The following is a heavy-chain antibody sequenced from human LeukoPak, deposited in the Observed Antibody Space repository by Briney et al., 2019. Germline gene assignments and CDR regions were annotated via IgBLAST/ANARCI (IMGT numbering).Heavy chain of an antibody. CDR1: GFTFSSYS. Sequence: GGSLRLSCAASGFTFSSYSMTWVRQAPGKGLEWVSSISSSSSYIYYADSVKGRFTISRDNAKNSLYLQMNSLRAEDTAVYYCARDDFDIAARRRRSREGYWGQGTLVTVSS. D-gene: IGHD6-6*01. V-gene: IGHV3-21*01. CDR2: ISSSSSYI. CDR3: ARDDFDIAARRRRSREGY. J-gene: IGHJ4*02.